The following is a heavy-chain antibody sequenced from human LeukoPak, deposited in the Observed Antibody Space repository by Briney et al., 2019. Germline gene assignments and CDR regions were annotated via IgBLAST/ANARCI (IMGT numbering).Heavy chain of an antibody. CDR3: ARDTAVTMEIGPYYFDY. J-gene: IGHJ4*02. CDR1: GYTFTSYY. V-gene: IGHV1-46*01. D-gene: IGHD4-17*01. CDR2: INPSGGST. Sequence: ASVKVSCKASGYTFTSYYMHWVRQAPGQGLEWMGIINPSGGSTSYAQKFQGRVTMTRDTSTSTVYMELSSLRSEDTAVYYCARDTAVTMEIGPYYFDYWGQGTLVTVSS.